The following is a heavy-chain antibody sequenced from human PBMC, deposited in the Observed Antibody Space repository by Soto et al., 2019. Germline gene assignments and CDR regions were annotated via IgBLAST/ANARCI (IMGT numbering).Heavy chain of an antibody. V-gene: IGHV4-34*01. D-gene: IGHD2-15*01. J-gene: IGHJ4*02. CDR2: INHSGST. Sequence: SETLSLTCAVYGGSFSGYYWSWIRQPPGKGLEWIGEINHSGSTNYNPSLKSRVTISVDTSKNQFSLKLSSVTAADTAVYYCARGPSLPVAATDIDYWGQGTLVTVSS. CDR1: GGSFSGYY. CDR3: ARGPSLPVAATDIDY.